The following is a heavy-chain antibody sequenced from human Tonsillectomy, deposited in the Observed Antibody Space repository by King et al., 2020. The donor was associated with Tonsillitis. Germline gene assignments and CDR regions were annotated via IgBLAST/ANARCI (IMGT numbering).Heavy chain of an antibody. CDR1: GFTFSNYW. V-gene: IGHV3-74*01. D-gene: IGHD2-2*01. J-gene: IGHJ4*02. CDR2: VNSDESIT. Sequence: VQLVESGGGLVQPGGSLRLSCAASGFTFSNYWMHWVRQAPGKGLVWVSRVNSDESITDYADSVKGRFTISRDNAKHTLYLEMNSLRAEDTAVYYCSRPGGVYCSSTTCYDYFDYWGQGTLVTVSS. CDR3: SRPGGVYCSSTTCYDYFDY.